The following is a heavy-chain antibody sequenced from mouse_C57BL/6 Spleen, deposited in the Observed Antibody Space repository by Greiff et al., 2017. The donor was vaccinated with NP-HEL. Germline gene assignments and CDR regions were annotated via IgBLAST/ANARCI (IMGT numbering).Heavy chain of an antibody. CDR3: AFYCDDAWMAY. D-gene: IGHD2-4*01. CDR2: IDPDGGGT. CDR1: GFTFTDYY. J-gene: IGHJ3*01. Sequence: EVQLQQPGAELVKPGASVKLSCTASGFTFTDYYMHWVKQRPEPGLEWIGRIDPDGGGTNYAPNFQGKATITADTPSNTAYLQLSSLTSEDTAVDYGAFYCDDAWMAYWGQGTLVTVSA. V-gene: IGHV14-2*01.